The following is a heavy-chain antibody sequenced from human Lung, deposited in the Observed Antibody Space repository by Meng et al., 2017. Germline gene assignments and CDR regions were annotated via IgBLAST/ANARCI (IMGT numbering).Heavy chain of an antibody. CDR1: GGSFSGYY. CDR2: INHSGRT. Sequence: SETLSLTCAVYGGSFSGYYWSWLRQPPGKGLEWIGEINHSGRTNYNPSLKSRVTISVDTSKNQFSLKLSSVTAADTAVYYCATKGRIAVAGIPDYWGQGTLVTVSS. J-gene: IGHJ4*02. D-gene: IGHD6-19*01. CDR3: ATKGRIAVAGIPDY. V-gene: IGHV4-34*01.